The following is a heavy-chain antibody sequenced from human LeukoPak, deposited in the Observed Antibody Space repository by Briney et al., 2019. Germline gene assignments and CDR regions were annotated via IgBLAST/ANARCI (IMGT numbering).Heavy chain of an antibody. CDR1: GFTFSSYW. CDR2: INQDGSEK. CDR3: ARVVLLWFGELLPPNHYYMDV. J-gene: IGHJ6*03. Sequence: GTLRLSCAASGFTFSSYWMTWVRQAPGKGLEWVANINQDGSEKYYVDSVKGRFTISRDNAKNSLYLQMNSLRAEETAVYYCARVVLLWFGELLPPNHYYMDVWGKGTMVNVSS. V-gene: IGHV3-7*01. D-gene: IGHD3-10*01.